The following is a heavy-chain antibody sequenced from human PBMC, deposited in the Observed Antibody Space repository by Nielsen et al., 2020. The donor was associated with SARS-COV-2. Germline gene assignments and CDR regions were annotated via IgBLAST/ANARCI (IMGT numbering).Heavy chain of an antibody. CDR3: AHFRYGHSYYYYSGLDV. D-gene: IGHD3-16*02. V-gene: IGHV2-5*02. J-gene: IGHJ6*02. CDR2: IYWDGDK. CDR1: GFSLSRGGMG. Sequence: SGPTLVKPTQTLTLTCTYSGFSLSRGGMGVGWIRQPPGKALEWLALIYWDGDKRYSPSLRGRLTITEDPSKNQVVLTLTNMDPVDSATYYCAHFRYGHSYYYYSGLDVWGQGTTVTVSS.